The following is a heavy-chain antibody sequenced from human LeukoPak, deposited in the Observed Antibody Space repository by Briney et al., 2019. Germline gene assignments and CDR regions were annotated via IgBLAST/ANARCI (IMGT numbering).Heavy chain of an antibody. CDR1: GGSFSGYY. CDR2: IYHSGTT. V-gene: IGHV4-34*01. J-gene: IGHJ6*02. CDR3: ARDPPRGYGMDV. Sequence: PSETLSLTCAVYGGSFSGYYWSWIRQPPGKGLERIGEIYHSGTTNYSPSLKSRVTISVDKSKNQYSLNLSSVTAADTAVYYCARDPPRGYGMDVWGPGITVTVSS.